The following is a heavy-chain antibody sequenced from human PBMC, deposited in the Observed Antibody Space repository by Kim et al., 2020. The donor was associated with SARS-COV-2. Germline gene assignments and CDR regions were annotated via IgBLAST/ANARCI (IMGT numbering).Heavy chain of an antibody. D-gene: IGHD2-2*01. Sequence: GGSLRLSCAASGFTFSSYAMSWVHQAPGKGLEWVSAISGSGGSTYYADSVKGRFTISRDNSKNTLYLQMNSLRAEDTAVYYCAKSSTSAKFGGFDPWGQGTLVTVSS. V-gene: IGHV3-23*01. CDR1: GFTFSSYA. CDR3: AKSSTSAKFGGFDP. CDR2: ISGSGGST. J-gene: IGHJ5*02.